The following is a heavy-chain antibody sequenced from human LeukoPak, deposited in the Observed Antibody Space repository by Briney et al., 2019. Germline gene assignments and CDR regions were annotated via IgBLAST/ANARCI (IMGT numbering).Heavy chain of an antibody. D-gene: IGHD6-19*01. CDR2: ITPSGGST. Sequence: ASVKVSCKASGYTFTSFYVHWVRQAPGQGLEWMGIITPSGGSTSYAQKFQGRVTMTRDTSTSTVYMELSSLRSEDTAVYYCARGWLAPGFDYWGQGTLVTVSS. V-gene: IGHV1-46*01. CDR3: ARGWLAPGFDY. CDR1: GYTFTSFY. J-gene: IGHJ4*02.